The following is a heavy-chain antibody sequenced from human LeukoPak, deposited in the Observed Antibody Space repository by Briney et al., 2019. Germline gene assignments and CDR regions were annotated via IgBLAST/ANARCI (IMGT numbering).Heavy chain of an antibody. Sequence: GGSLRLSCAASGFTFSSYWMHWVRQAPGKGLVWVSRINSDGSSTSYADSVKGRFTISRDNAKNTLYLQMNSLRAEDTAVYYCAREAQYDILTGYYSGGDAFDIWGQGTMVTVSS. CDR1: GFTFSSYW. CDR3: AREAQYDILTGYYSGGDAFDI. J-gene: IGHJ3*02. V-gene: IGHV3-74*01. CDR2: INSDGSST. D-gene: IGHD3-9*01.